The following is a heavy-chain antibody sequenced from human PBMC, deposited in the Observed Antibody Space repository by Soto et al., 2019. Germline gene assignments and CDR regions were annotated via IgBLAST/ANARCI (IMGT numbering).Heavy chain of an antibody. CDR2: IYYSGST. J-gene: IGHJ5*02. Sequence: SETLSLTCTVSGGSISSYYWSWIRQPPGKGLEWIGYIYYSGSTNYNPSLKSRVTISVDTSKNQFSLKLSSVTAADTAVYYCARGIGYCSGGSCSSAYNWFDPWGQGTLVTVSS. CDR1: GGSISSYY. D-gene: IGHD2-15*01. CDR3: ARGIGYCSGGSCSSAYNWFDP. V-gene: IGHV4-59*01.